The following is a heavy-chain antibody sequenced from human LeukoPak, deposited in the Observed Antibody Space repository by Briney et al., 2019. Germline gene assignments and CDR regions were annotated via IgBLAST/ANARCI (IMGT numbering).Heavy chain of an antibody. V-gene: IGHV2-70*04. Sequence: SGPTLVNPTQTLTLTCTFSGFSLSTSGMRVSWIRQPPGKALEWLARIDWDDDKFYSTSLKTRLTISKDTSKNQVVLTMTNMDPVDTATYYCARSQYSGYASRKYYFDYWGQGTLVTVSS. J-gene: IGHJ4*02. CDR3: ARSQYSGYASRKYYFDY. D-gene: IGHD5-12*01. CDR2: IDWDDDK. CDR1: GFSLSTSGMR.